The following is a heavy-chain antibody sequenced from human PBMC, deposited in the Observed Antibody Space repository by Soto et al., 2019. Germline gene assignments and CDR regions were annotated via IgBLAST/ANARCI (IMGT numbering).Heavy chain of an antibody. CDR1: GFTFSSYS. V-gene: IGHV3-21*01. Sequence: GGSLRLSCAASGFTFSSYSMNWVRQAPGKGLEWVSSISSSSSYIYYADSVKGRFTISRDNAKNSLYLQMNGLRAEDTAVYYCARDILSNDFWSGYYTLPFDYWGQGTLVTVSS. D-gene: IGHD3-3*01. CDR3: ARDILSNDFWSGYYTLPFDY. CDR2: ISSSSSYI. J-gene: IGHJ4*02.